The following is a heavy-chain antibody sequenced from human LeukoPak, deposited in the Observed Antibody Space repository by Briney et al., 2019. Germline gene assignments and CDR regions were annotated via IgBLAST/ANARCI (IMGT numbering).Heavy chain of an antibody. CDR1: GGSISSYY. CDR2: VYYSGSI. J-gene: IGHJ5*02. CDR3: ARASGEDWFDP. Sequence: SETLSLTCTVSGGSISSYYWSWIRQPPGKGLEWIGYVYYSGSINYNPSLKSRVTISVDTSKNQFSLKLSSVTAADTAVYYCARASGEDWFDPWGQGTLVTVSS. V-gene: IGHV4-59*01. D-gene: IGHD4-17*01.